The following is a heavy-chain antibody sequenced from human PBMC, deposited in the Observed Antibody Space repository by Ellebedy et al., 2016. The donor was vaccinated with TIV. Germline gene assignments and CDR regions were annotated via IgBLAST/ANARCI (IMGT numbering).Heavy chain of an antibody. V-gene: IGHV1-46*01. D-gene: IGHD3-22*01. CDR2: INPLGGDT. CDR3: ATADKYSDSGGHKI. CDR1: AYTFTDFY. Sequence: AASVKVSCKASAYTFTDFYTHWVRQVPGQGLEWVGLINPLGGDTSYARKFQGRVTMTSYASTITIYMDLNSLRSEDTAIDYCATADKYSDSGGHKIWGQGTLVTVSS. J-gene: IGHJ4*02.